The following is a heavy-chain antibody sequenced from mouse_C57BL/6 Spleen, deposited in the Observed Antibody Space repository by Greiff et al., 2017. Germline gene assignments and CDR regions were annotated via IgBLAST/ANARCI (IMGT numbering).Heavy chain of an antibody. J-gene: IGHJ2*01. D-gene: IGHD1-1*01. CDR3: ARSHYLRYYFDY. CDR2: IYPGSGST. Sequence: VKLQQPGAELVKPGASVKMSCKASGYTFTSYWITWVKQRPGQGLEWIGDIYPGSGSTNYNEKFKSKATLTVDTSSSTAYMQLSSLTSEDSAVYYCARSHYLRYYFDYWGQGTTLTVSS. V-gene: IGHV1-55*01. CDR1: GYTFTSYW.